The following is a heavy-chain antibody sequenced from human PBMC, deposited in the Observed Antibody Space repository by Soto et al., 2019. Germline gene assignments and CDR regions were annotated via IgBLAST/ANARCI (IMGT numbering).Heavy chain of an antibody. D-gene: IGHD6-6*01. CDR3: ARWAARSYYYYYGMDV. CDR2: ISSSSSTI. Sequence: EVQLVESGGGLVQPGGSLRLSCAASGFTFSSYSMNWVRQAPGKGLEWVSYISSSSSTIYYADSVKGRFTISRDNAKNSLYLQMNSLRDEDTAVYYCARWAARSYYYYYGMDVWGQGATVTVSS. CDR1: GFTFSSYS. V-gene: IGHV3-48*02. J-gene: IGHJ6*02.